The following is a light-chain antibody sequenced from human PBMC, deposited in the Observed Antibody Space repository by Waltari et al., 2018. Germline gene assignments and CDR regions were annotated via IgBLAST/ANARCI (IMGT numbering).Light chain of an antibody. Sequence: QSALTQPPSASGSPGQSVTISCTGTSSDVGGYNYVSWYQQHPGKAPKLMIYEVNKRPSGVPDRFSGSKYGNPAYLTVSGLQAEDEADSYCSSYAGSNDVVFGGGTKLTVL. J-gene: IGLJ2*01. V-gene: IGLV2-8*01. CDR2: EVN. CDR1: SSDVGGYNY. CDR3: SSYAGSNDVV.